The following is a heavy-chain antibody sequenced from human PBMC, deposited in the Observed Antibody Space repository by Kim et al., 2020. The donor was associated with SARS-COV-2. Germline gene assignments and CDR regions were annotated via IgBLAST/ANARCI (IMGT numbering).Heavy chain of an antibody. J-gene: IGHJ4*02. Sequence: SVKGRFTIARDNSKTTMYLQMNSLRAEDTAVYYCARDQGIAARPGRYFDYWGQGTLVTVSS. V-gene: IGHV3-30*07. CDR3: ARDQGIAARPGRYFDY. D-gene: IGHD6-6*01.